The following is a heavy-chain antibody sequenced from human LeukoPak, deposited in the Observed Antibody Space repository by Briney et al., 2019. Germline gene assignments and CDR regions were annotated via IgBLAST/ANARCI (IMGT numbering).Heavy chain of an antibody. J-gene: IGHJ4*02. D-gene: IGHD3-3*01. CDR1: GMPFERHG. CDR3: VKDTIFTVDPFDY. V-gene: IGHV3-30*02. CDR2: IKYDGSRT. Sequence: GKSLTLSCVVSGMPFERHGMHWVRQPPGKGLEWLAFIKYDGSRTDYEDSVKGRFTVSRDNSKNTLYLEMNSLRAEDTALYYCVKDTIFTVDPFDYWGQGTLVTVSS.